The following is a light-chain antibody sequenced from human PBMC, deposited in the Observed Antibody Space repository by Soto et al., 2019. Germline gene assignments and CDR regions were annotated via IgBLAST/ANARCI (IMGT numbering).Light chain of an antibody. CDR3: QQSYNAPFN. V-gene: IGKV1-39*01. CDR2: DAS. Sequence: PSSLSSSVGDRVTITCRASQSISSWLAWYQQKPGKAPKLLIYDASSLESGVPSRFSGSGSGTDFTLTISSLQPEDYATYYCQQSYNAPFNFGPGTKVDMK. J-gene: IGKJ3*01. CDR1: QSISSW.